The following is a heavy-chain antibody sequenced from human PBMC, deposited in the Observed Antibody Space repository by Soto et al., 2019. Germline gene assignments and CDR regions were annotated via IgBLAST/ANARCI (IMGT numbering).Heavy chain of an antibody. Sequence: ASVKVSCKASGYTFTSSAMHWVRQAPGQSLEWMGWINAGNGNTKYLQKFQGRVTITRDTSASTVYMELSSLRSEDTAVYYCARAGTYYYNSMDVWGQGTTVTVSS. CDR1: GYTFTSSA. CDR3: ARAGTYYYNSMDV. D-gene: IGHD6-19*01. CDR2: INAGNGNT. V-gene: IGHV1-3*01. J-gene: IGHJ6*02.